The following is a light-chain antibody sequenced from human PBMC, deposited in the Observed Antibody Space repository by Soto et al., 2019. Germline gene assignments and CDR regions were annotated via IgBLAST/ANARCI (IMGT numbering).Light chain of an antibody. Sequence: QSVLTQPASVSGSPGQSITISCTGTSSDVGAYNYVSWYQQYPGKAPKLMIYEVSNRPSGVSNRFSGSKSGNTASLTISGLQAEDEADHYCSSYTSSSTWVFGGGTKLTVL. J-gene: IGLJ3*02. V-gene: IGLV2-14*01. CDR2: EVS. CDR1: SSDVGAYNY. CDR3: SSYTSSSTWV.